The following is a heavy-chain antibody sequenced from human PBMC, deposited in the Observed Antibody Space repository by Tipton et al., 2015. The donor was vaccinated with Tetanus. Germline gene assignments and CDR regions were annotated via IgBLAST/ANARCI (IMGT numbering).Heavy chain of an antibody. D-gene: IGHD3-3*01. Sequence: SLRLSCAASGFSITYSGIHWVRQAPGLRLEWLAFIGHEGTPKIYAGSVKGRFTISRDYSKNTVFLDMSNLRAEDTALYYCAKDLEWSFDYWGQGTRVTVSS. CDR1: GFSITYSG. V-gene: IGHV3-30*02. CDR2: IGHEGTPK. CDR3: AKDLEWSFDY. J-gene: IGHJ4*02.